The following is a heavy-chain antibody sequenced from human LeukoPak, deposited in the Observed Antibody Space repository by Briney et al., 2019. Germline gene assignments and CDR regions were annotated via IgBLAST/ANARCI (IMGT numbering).Heavy chain of an antibody. CDR3: VLRGRGARPPYYMDV. J-gene: IGHJ6*03. CDR2: IDHSGST. V-gene: IGHV4-38-2*02. CDR1: GYSINSGYY. Sequence: TASETLSLTCTVSGYSINSGYYWGWIRQPPGKGLEWIGSIDHSGSTYYNPSLKSRVTISVDTSKNQFSLKLSSVTAADTAVYYCVLRGRGARPPYYMDVWGKGTTVTVSS. D-gene: IGHD3-10*01.